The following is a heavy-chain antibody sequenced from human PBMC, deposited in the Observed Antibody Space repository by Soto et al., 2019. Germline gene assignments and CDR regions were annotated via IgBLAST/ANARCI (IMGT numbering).Heavy chain of an antibody. D-gene: IGHD6-6*01. V-gene: IGHV5-10-1*01. CDR2: IDPSDSYT. J-gene: IGHJ6*02. CDR3: ARLITNAYSSSGGMDV. CDR1: GYSLTSYW. Sequence: EESLKISCNGSGYSLTSYWISWVRQMPRKGLEWMGRIDPSDSYTNYSPSFQGHVTISADKSISTAYLQWSSLKASDTAMYYCARLITNAYSSSGGMDVWGQGTTVTVSS.